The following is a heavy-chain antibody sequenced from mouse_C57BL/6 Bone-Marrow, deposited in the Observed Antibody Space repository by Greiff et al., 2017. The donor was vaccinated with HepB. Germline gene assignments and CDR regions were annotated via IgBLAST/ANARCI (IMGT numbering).Heavy chain of an antibody. CDR2: IYPGSGNT. CDR1: GYSFTSYY. Sequence: QVQLKQSGPELVKPGASVKISCKASGYSFTSYYIHWVKQRPGQGLEWIGWIYPGSGNTKYNEKFKGKATLTADTSSSTAYMQLSSLTSEDSAVYYCARTTVVATPYFDVWGTGTTVTVSS. D-gene: IGHD1-1*01. J-gene: IGHJ1*03. V-gene: IGHV1-66*01. CDR3: ARTTVVATPYFDV.